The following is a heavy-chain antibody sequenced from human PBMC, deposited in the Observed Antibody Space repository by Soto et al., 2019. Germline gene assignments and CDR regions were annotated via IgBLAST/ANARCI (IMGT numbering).Heavy chain of an antibody. CDR2: IYYSGST. CDR1: GGSISSYY. Sequence: SETLSLTWTVSGGSISSYYWSWIRQPPGKGLEWIGYIYYSGSTNYNPSLKSRVTISVDTSKNQFSLKLSSVTAADTAVYYCAGSLGRYYDFWSGYYLSYWGQGTLVTVSS. CDR3: AGSLGRYYDFWSGYYLSY. J-gene: IGHJ4*02. D-gene: IGHD3-3*01. V-gene: IGHV4-59*01.